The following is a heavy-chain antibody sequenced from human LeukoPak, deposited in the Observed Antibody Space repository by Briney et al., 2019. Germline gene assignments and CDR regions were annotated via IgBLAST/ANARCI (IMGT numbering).Heavy chain of an antibody. D-gene: IGHD4-23*01. V-gene: IGHV4-61*05. CDR1: GGSISSSSYY. CDR3: ARGAFGGNRFFDS. J-gene: IGHJ4*02. CDR2: IYTSGST. Sequence: SETLSLTCTVSGGSISSSSYYWGWIRQPPGKGLEWIGRIYTSGSTNYNPSLKSRVTISVDTSKNQFSLRLTSVTAVDTAVYYCARGAFGGNRFFDSWGQGTLVTVSS.